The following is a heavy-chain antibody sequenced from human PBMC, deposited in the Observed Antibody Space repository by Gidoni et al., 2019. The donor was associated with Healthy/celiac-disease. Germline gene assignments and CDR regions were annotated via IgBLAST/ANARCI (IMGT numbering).Heavy chain of an antibody. CDR1: GGSISMGGYY. CDR3: ARVAGRGVGQLRTNFDY. V-gene: IGHV4-31*03. D-gene: IGHD6-19*01. J-gene: IGHJ4*02. CDR2: IYYSGST. Sequence: QVQLQESGPGLEKPSQTLSLTCTVSGGSISMGGYYWSWIRQPPGTGLEWLVYIYYSGSTYYNPSLKRRVTISVDTSKNQFSLKLSSVTAADTAVYYCARVAGRGVGQLRTNFDYWGQGTLVTVSS.